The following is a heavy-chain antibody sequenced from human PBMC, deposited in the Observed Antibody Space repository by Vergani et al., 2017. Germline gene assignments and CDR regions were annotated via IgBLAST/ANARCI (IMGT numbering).Heavy chain of an antibody. CDR1: GFTFSSYA. CDR2: ISGSGGST. CDR3: AKVPYSSRGLELDGSFDY. Sequence: EVQLLESGGGLVQPGGSLRLSCAASGFTFSSYAMSWVRQAPGKGLEWVSAISGSGGSTYYADSVKGRFTISRDNSKNTLYLQMNSLRAEDTAVYYCAKVPYSSRGLELDGSFDYWGQGTLVTVSS. D-gene: IGHD6-13*01. J-gene: IGHJ4*02. V-gene: IGHV3-23*01.